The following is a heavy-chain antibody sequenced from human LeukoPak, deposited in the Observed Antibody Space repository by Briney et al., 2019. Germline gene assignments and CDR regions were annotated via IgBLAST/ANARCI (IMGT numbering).Heavy chain of an antibody. D-gene: IGHD3-22*01. J-gene: IGHJ4*02. CDR3: ASRSGYYPVREFDY. V-gene: IGHV4-34*01. Sequence: SETLSLTCAVYGGSFSGYYWSWIRQPPGKGLEWIGEINHSGSTNYNPSLKSRVTISVDTSKNQFSLKLSSVTAADTAVYYCASRSGYYPVREFDYWGQGTLVTVSS. CDR1: GGSFSGYY. CDR2: INHSGST.